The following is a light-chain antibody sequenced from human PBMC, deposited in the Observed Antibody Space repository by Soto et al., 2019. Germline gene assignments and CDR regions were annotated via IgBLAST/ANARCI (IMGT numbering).Light chain of an antibody. CDR1: SSDIGDYDY. CDR2: EVS. V-gene: IGLV2-14*01. CDR3: NSYASGNARV. J-gene: IGLJ1*01. Sequence: QSALTQPASVSGSPGQSITISCTGTSSDIGDYDYVSWYQQHPGKAPKLLISEVSNWPSGVSNRFSGSKSGNTASLTISGLQAEDEADYYCNSYASGNARVFGTGTKLTVL.